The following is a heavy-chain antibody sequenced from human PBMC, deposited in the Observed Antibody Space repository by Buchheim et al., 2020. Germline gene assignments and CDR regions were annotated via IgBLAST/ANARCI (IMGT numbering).Heavy chain of an antibody. V-gene: IGHV3-30*18. J-gene: IGHJ6*02. CDR1: GFTFSSYG. D-gene: IGHD5-12*01. CDR2: ISYDGSNK. Sequence: QVQLVESGGGGVQPGRSLRLSCAASGFTFSSYGMHGVPQSPGKGLEWVAGISYDGSNKYYADSVKGRFTISRDNPKNTLYLQMNSLRAEDTAVYYCAKDSGRYYGMDVWGQGTT. CDR3: AKDSGRYYGMDV.